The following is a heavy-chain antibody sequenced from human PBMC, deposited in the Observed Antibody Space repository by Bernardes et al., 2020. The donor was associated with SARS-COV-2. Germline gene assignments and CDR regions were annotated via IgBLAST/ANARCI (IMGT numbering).Heavy chain of an antibody. CDR3: TGSGRTVG. J-gene: IGHJ4*02. Sequence: GGSLRLSCAASGFTFSSYSMNWVRQAPGKGLEWVSYISSSSNTIYYTDPVKGRFTISSDNAKNSLYLQMNGLSDEDTAVYYCTGSGRTVGWGQGTLVTVSS. CDR1: GFTFSSYS. D-gene: IGHD6-19*01. V-gene: IGHV3-48*02. CDR2: ISSSSNTI.